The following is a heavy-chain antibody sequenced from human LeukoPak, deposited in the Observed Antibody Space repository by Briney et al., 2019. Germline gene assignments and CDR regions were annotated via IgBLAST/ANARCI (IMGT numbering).Heavy chain of an antibody. CDR1: GFTFSDYY. D-gene: IGHD3-22*01. Sequence: PGGSLRLSCAASGFTFSDYYMSWIRQAPGKGLEWVSYISSSSSYTNYADSVKGRFTISRDNAKNSLYLQMNSLRAEDTAVYYCASDGDYYDSSGYYYVGYFDLWGRGTLVTVSS. CDR2: ISSSSSYT. CDR3: ASDGDYYDSSGYYYVGYFDL. J-gene: IGHJ2*01. V-gene: IGHV3-11*05.